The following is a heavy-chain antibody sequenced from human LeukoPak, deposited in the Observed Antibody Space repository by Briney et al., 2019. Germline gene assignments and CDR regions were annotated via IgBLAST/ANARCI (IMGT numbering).Heavy chain of an antibody. CDR3: AKDRNYDYVWGTSAFDI. Sequence: PGGSLSLSCAASGFTSSSYAMSWVRQAPGKGLEWVSALSGSGGSTYYPDSVKGRFTITRDNSKNTLYLQMNSLRAEDTAVYYCAKDRNYDYVWGTSAFDIWGQGTMVTVSS. CDR1: GFTSSSYA. CDR2: LSGSGGST. V-gene: IGHV3-23*01. J-gene: IGHJ3*02. D-gene: IGHD3-16*01.